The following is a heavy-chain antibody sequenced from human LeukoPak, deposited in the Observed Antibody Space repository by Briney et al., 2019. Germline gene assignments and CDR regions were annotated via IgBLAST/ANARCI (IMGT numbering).Heavy chain of an antibody. Sequence: GGSLRLSCAASGFTFSSYSMNWVRQAPGKGLEWVSSISSSSSYIYYADSVKGRFTISRDNAKNSLYLQMNSLRAKDTAVYYCARVGVVVITTLDYWGQGTLVTVSS. CDR1: GFTFSSYS. J-gene: IGHJ4*02. CDR2: ISSSSSYI. V-gene: IGHV3-21*01. CDR3: ARVGVVVITTLDY. D-gene: IGHD3-22*01.